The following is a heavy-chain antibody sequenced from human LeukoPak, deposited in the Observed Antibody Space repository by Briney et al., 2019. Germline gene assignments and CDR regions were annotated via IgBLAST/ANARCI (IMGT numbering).Heavy chain of an antibody. CDR2: FDPEDGET. J-gene: IGHJ6*03. D-gene: IGHD3-10*01. V-gene: IGHV1-24*01. CDR1: GYTLTELS. CDR3: ATFYGPGSYLNLRGYYYYMDV. Sequence: ASVKVSCKVSGYTLTELSMHWVRQAPGKGLEWMGGFDPEDGETIYAQKFQGRVTMTEDTSTDTAYMELSSLRSEDTAVYYCATFYGPGSYLNLRGYYYYMDVWGKGTTVTVSS.